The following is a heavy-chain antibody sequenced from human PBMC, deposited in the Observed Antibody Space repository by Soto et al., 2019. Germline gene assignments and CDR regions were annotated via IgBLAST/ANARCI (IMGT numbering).Heavy chain of an antibody. D-gene: IGHD6-13*01. CDR1: GYTFTSYD. Sequence: QVQLVQSGAEVKKPGAAVKVACNTSGYTFTSYDINWVRQATGQGLEWIGWMNPNSGHTGYAQKFQGSLTMTRNTSIGTAYMELSILTSDDTAVYYCARGGKSSSWIAKLDPWGHGTLVTVSS. CDR3: ARGGKSSSWIAKLDP. CDR2: MNPNSGHT. J-gene: IGHJ5*02. V-gene: IGHV1-8*01.